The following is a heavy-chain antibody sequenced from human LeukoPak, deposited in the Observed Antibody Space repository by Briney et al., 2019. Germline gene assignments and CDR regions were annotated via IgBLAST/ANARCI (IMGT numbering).Heavy chain of an antibody. CDR3: AKSLVPATRYQFDS. V-gene: IGHV3-23*01. Sequence: HAGGSLRLSCAASGFTFSTYAMSWVRQAPGKGLEWVSGVSLSGDSTYYADSVKGRFTISRDNSKNTLHLQMNSLRAEDTALYYCAKSLVPATRYQFDSWGQGTLVTVSS. CDR2: VSLSGDST. J-gene: IGHJ4*02. CDR1: GFTFSTYA. D-gene: IGHD5-12*01.